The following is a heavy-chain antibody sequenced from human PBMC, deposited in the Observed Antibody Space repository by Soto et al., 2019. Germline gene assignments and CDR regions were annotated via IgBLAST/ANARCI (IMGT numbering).Heavy chain of an antibody. D-gene: IGHD6-13*01. J-gene: IGHJ4*02. Sequence: SVKVSCKASGGTFSSYAISWVRQAPGQGLEWMGGIIPIFGTANYAQKFQGRVTITADESTSTAYMELSSLRSEDTAVYYCARDTRLHSYSSSWYYFDYWGQGTLVTVSS. CDR2: IIPIFGTA. V-gene: IGHV1-69*13. CDR1: GGTFSSYA. CDR3: ARDTRLHSYSSSWYYFDY.